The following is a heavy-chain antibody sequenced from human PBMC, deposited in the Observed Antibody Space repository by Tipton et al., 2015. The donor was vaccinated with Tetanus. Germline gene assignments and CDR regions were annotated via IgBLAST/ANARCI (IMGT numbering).Heavy chain of an antibody. CDR3: AKTRAAAGIYYYYGMDV. V-gene: IGHV4-34*01. CDR2: INHSGST. Sequence: TLSLTCAVYGGSFSGYYWSWIHQPPGKGLEWIGEINHSGSTNYNPSLKSRVTISVDTSKNQFSLKLSSVTAADTAVYYCAKTRAAAGIYYYYGMDVWGQGTTVTVSS. CDR1: GGSFSGYY. D-gene: IGHD6-13*01. J-gene: IGHJ6*02.